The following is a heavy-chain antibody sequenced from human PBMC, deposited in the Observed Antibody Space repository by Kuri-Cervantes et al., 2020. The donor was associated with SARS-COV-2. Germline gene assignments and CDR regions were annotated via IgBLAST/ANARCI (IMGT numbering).Heavy chain of an antibody. CDR3: ANLAVGATTGAFDI. V-gene: IGHV3-13*05. CDR1: GFTFSSYD. CDR2: IGTAGDP. D-gene: IGHD1-26*01. J-gene: IGHJ3*02. Sequence: GESLKISCAASGFTFSSYDMHWVRQATGKGLEWVSAIGTAGDPYYADSVKGRFTISRDNSKNTLYLQMNSLRAEDTAVYYCANLAVGATTGAFDIWGQGTMVTVSS.